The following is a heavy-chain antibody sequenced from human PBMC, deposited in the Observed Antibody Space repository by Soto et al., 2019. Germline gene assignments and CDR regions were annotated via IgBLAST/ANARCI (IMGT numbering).Heavy chain of an antibody. J-gene: IGHJ6*02. Sequence: SETLSLTCTVSGGSISSYYWTWIRQPPGKGLEWIGYIYYSGSTNYNPSLKSRVTISVDTSKNQFSLKLSSVTAADTAVYYCARGRIDYVDYYYGMDVWGQGTTVTVSS. D-gene: IGHD4-17*01. CDR2: IYYSGST. V-gene: IGHV4-59*01. CDR3: ARGRIDYVDYYYGMDV. CDR1: GGSISSYY.